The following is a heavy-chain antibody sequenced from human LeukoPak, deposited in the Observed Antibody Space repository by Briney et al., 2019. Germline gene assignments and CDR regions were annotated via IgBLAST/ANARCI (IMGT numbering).Heavy chain of an antibody. CDR2: ISNDGSDK. CDR3: ARDQYDSSGYTPDY. CDR1: GFTFSRFG. V-gene: IGHV3-33*08. D-gene: IGHD3-22*01. Sequence: GGSLRLSCAASGFTFSRFGMHWVRQAPGKGLEWVTVISNDGSDKYYVDSVKGRFTISRDNSKNTLYLQMNSLRAEDTAVYYCARDQYDSSGYTPDYWGQGTLVTVSS. J-gene: IGHJ4*02.